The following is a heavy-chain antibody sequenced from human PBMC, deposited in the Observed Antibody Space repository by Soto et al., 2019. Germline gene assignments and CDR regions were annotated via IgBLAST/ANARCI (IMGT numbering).Heavy chain of an antibody. CDR2: ISSSSSYI. CDR3: ARSRGTTVTGCAFDI. CDR1: GFTFSSDS. J-gene: IGHJ3*02. D-gene: IGHD4-17*01. Sequence: GGSLRLACTASGFTFSSDSMNWVRQAPGKGREWVSSISSSSSYIYYADSVKGRFTISRDNAKNSLYLQMNSLRAEETAVYYCARSRGTTVTGCAFDIWGQGTMVTVSS. V-gene: IGHV3-21*01.